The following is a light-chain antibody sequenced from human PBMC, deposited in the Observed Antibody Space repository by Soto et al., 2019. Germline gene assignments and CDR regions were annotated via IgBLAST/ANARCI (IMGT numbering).Light chain of an antibody. CDR2: GAS. Sequence: EVVMTQSPVTLSVSPGERATLFCRASQSVRSHLAWFQQKPGQAPNLLIFGASTRATGVPARFSGSESGTEFTLTISSLQSEDVAEYHCQQYNNWPQTFGQGTKVDIK. J-gene: IGKJ1*01. CDR3: QQYNNWPQT. CDR1: QSVRSH. V-gene: IGKV3-15*01.